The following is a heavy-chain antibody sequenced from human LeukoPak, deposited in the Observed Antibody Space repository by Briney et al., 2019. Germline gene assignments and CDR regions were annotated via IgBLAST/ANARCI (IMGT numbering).Heavy chain of an antibody. J-gene: IGHJ6*03. V-gene: IGHV4-4*09. CDR1: GGSISSYY. Sequence: TSSETLSLTCTVSGGSISSYYWSWIRQPPGKGLEWIGYIYTSGSTNYNPSLKSRVTISVDTSKNQFSLKLSSVTAADTAVYYCAGHIVATPLGYYYYYMDVWGKGTTVTVSS. D-gene: IGHD5-12*01. CDR3: AGHIVATPLGYYYYYMDV. CDR2: IYTSGST.